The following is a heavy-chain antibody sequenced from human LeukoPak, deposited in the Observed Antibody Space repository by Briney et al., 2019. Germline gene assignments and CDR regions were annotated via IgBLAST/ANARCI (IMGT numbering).Heavy chain of an antibody. Sequence: GGSLRLSCAASGFTFSSYAMHWVRQAPGKGLEWVGRIKSKTDGGTTDYAAPVKGRFTISRDDSKNTLYLQMNSLKTEDTAVYYCTTAYGSGNRLDYWGQGTLVTVSS. D-gene: IGHD3-10*01. V-gene: IGHV3-15*07. CDR1: GFTFSSYA. J-gene: IGHJ4*02. CDR3: TTAYGSGNRLDY. CDR2: IKSKTDGGTT.